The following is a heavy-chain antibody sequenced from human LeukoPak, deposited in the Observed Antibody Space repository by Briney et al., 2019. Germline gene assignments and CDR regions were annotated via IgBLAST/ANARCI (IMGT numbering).Heavy chain of an antibody. Sequence: GGSLRLPCVVSGFTFSSYSMNWVRQALGKGLEWISYISSSSTTIYYADSVKGRFTISRDNAKNSLYLQMNSLRDEDTAVYYCARDLYFWGQGTLVTVSS. V-gene: IGHV3-48*02. CDR1: GFTFSSYS. D-gene: IGHD2-15*01. J-gene: IGHJ4*02. CDR3: ARDLYF. CDR2: ISSSSTTI.